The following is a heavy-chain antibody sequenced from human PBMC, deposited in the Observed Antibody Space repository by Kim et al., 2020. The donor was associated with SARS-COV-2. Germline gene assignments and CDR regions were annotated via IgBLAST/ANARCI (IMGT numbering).Heavy chain of an antibody. CDR1: GFTFSSYG. D-gene: IGHD3-10*01. J-gene: IGHJ6*02. Sequence: GGSLRLSCVGSGFTFSSYGMNWVRQAPGKGLEWVSAISDSGSSTFDADSVKGRFIISRDNSKNTLYLQMNSLRAEDTAVYYCAKRTGYHGSGYMDVWGQGTTVPVSS. V-gene: IGHV3-23*01. CDR2: ISDSGSST. CDR3: AKRTGYHGSGYMDV.